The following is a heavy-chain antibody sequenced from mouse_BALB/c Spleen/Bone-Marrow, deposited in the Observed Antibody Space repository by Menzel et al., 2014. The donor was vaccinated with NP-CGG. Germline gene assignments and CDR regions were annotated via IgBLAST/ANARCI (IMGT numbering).Heavy chain of an antibody. D-gene: IGHD4-1*01. Sequence: EVHLVESGGGLVQPGGSRKLSCAASGFTFSSFGMHWVRQAPEKGLEWVAYISSGSSTIFYADTVKGRFTVSRDNPKNTLFLQMTSLRSEDTAMYYCTRGGNWDDFDYWSQGTTLTIYS. CDR2: ISSGSSTI. V-gene: IGHV5-17*02. J-gene: IGHJ2*01. CDR1: GFTFSSFG. CDR3: TRGGNWDDFDY.